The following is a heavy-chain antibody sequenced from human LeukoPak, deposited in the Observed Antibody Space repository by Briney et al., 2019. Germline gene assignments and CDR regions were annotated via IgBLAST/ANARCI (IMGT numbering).Heavy chain of an antibody. J-gene: IGHJ4*02. CDR1: GYTFTSYG. Sequence: ASVKVSCKASGYTFTSYGISWVRQAPGQGLEWMGWISAYNGNTNYAQKLQGRVTMTTDTSTSAAYMELRSLRSDDTAVYYCARDYYDSSGYYYPNDYWGQGTLVTVSS. CDR3: ARDYYDSSGYYYPNDY. V-gene: IGHV1-18*01. CDR2: ISAYNGNT. D-gene: IGHD3-22*01.